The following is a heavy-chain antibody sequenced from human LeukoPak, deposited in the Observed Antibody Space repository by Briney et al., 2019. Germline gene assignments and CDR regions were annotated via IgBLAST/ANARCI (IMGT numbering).Heavy chain of an antibody. CDR2: INQDGSTQ. CDR1: GFPFSGYW. CDR3: SRSLDY. J-gene: IGHJ4*02. V-gene: IGHV3-7*01. Sequence: GGSLRLSCAASGFPFSGYWMDWVRQAPGKGMEWVVNINQDGSTQYYAASVKGRFTISRDNAKSSLYLQMNILRAEDTAVYYCSRSLDYLGQGALVTVSS.